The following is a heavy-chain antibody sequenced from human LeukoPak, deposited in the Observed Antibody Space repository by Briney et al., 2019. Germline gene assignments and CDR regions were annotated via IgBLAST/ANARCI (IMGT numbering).Heavy chain of an antibody. Sequence: GESLQISCQGSGYSFTNYWIGWVRQKPEKGLEWMGIIYPGDSDTRYSPSFQGQVTISVDKSINSAYLQWSSLKASDSAMYYCARGGRRRFDAFDIWSQGTMVIVSS. CDR3: ARGGRRRFDAFDI. D-gene: IGHD3-10*01. CDR2: IYPGDSDT. CDR1: GYSFTNYW. J-gene: IGHJ3*02. V-gene: IGHV5-51*01.